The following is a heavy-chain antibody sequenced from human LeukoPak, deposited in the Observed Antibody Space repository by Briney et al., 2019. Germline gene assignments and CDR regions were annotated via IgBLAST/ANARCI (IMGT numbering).Heavy chain of an antibody. CDR1: GGFISTYF. Sequence: SETLSLTCSVSGGFISTYFWTWIRQPPGKGLQWIGNIHYSGNTKCNPSLKSRVTLSLDTSKDQISLKLTSVTPADTAVYYCAGGGGGGGLDLWGQGTVVTVSS. D-gene: IGHD2-15*01. CDR3: AGGGGGGGLDL. V-gene: IGHV4-59*01. CDR2: IHYSGNT. J-gene: IGHJ3*01.